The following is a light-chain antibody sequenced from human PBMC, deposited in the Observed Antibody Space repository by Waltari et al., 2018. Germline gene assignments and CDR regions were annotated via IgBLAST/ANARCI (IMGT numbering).Light chain of an antibody. Sequence: DIQITQSPSSLSASVGDRVTLTCWASQSISNYLNWYQQKPEKAPKLLIYAASSLQSGVPSRFSGSGSGTDFTLTISSLQPEDFATYYCQQSYSTPRLTFGGGTKVEIK. CDR1: QSISNY. CDR2: AAS. J-gene: IGKJ4*01. V-gene: IGKV1-39*01. CDR3: QQSYSTPRLT.